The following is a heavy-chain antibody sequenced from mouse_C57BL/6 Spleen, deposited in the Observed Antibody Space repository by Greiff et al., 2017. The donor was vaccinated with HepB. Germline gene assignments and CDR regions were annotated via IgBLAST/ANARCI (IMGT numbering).Heavy chain of an antibody. J-gene: IGHJ2*01. Sequence: EVKLVESGGGLVKPGGSLKLSCAASGFTFSSYAMSWVRQTPEKRLEWVATISDGGSYTYYPDNVKGRFTISRDNAKNNLYLQMSHLKSEDTAMYDCARDEGDYGSSPFDYWGQGTTLTVSS. CDR1: GFTFSSYA. CDR2: ISDGGSYT. CDR3: ARDEGDYGSSPFDY. V-gene: IGHV5-4*01. D-gene: IGHD1-1*01.